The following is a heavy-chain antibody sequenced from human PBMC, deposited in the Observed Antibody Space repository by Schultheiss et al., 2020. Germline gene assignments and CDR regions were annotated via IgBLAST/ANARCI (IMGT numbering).Heavy chain of an antibody. CDR2: INSDGSST. Sequence: GGSLRLSCAVTGFTFSIHHMCWVRQGPGKGLEWVSRINSDGSSTSYADSVKGRFTISRDNAKNTLYLQMNSLRAEDTAVYYCAREFHTEADYWGQGTLVTVSS. CDR1: GFTFSIHH. V-gene: IGHV3-74*01. J-gene: IGHJ4*02. D-gene: IGHD4-17*01. CDR3: AREFHTEADY.